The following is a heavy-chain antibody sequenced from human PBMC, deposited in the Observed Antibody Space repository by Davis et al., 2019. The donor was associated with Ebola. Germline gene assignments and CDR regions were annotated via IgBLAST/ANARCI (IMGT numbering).Heavy chain of an antibody. V-gene: IGHV3-23*01. D-gene: IGHD1-26*01. CDR2: ISGSGGST. Sequence: GESLKISCAASGFTFSSYAMSWVRQAPGKGLEWVSAISGSGGSTYYADSVKGRFTISRDNSKNTLYLQMNSLRAEDTAVYYCAKAPKSSGSYSLLFDYWGQGTLVTVSS. CDR3: AKAPKSSGSYSLLFDY. CDR1: GFTFSSYA. J-gene: IGHJ4*02.